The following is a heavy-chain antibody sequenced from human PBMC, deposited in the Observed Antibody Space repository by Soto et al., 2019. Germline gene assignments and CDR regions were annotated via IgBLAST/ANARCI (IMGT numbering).Heavy chain of an antibody. CDR3: AREEQYSFDP. D-gene: IGHD1-1*01. J-gene: IGHJ5*02. Sequence: ETLSLTCTVSGGSISSHYWSWIRQSPGKGLEWIGYIYHSGTTSYNPSLKSRITISIDTSKKQFSLRLSSVTAADTAVYYCAREEQYSFDPWGQGTMVTVSS. CDR2: IYHSGTT. CDR1: GGSISSHY. V-gene: IGHV4-59*11.